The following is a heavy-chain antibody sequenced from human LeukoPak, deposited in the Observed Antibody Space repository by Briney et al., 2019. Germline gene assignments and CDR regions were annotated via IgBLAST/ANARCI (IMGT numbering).Heavy chain of an antibody. D-gene: IGHD3-3*01. CDR3: ARGPGLLLEWYLDAFDI. Sequence: GGSLRLSCAASGFTFSSYAMHWVRQAPGKGLEWVAVISYDGSNKYYADSVKGRFTISRDNSKNTLYLQMNSLRAEDTAVYYCARGPGLLLEWYLDAFDIWGQGTMVTVSS. CDR2: ISYDGSNK. J-gene: IGHJ3*02. V-gene: IGHV3-30-3*01. CDR1: GFTFSSYA.